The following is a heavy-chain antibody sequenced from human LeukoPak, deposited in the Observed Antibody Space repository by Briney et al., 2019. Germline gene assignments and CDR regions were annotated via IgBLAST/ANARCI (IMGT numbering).Heavy chain of an antibody. CDR3: ASTPSSSSWPRVIDY. D-gene: IGHD6-13*01. J-gene: IGHJ4*02. V-gene: IGHV4-39*01. Sequence: SETLSLTCTVSGGSISSSSTYYWGWVRQPPGKGLEWIGSMYYSGSTYYNPSLKSRLTISVDTSKNQFSLKLRSVTAADTAVYHCASTPSSSSWPRVIDYWGQGTLVTVSS. CDR1: GGSISSSSTYY. CDR2: MYYSGST.